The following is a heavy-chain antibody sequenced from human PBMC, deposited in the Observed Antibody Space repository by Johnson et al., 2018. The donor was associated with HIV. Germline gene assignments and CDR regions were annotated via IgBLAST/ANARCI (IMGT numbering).Heavy chain of an antibody. J-gene: IGHJ3*01. D-gene: IGHD2-8*01. CDR1: GFTFDDHA. CDR2: IKSKTDGGTT. CDR3: TTARTYF. V-gene: IGHV3-15*01. Sequence: VQLVESGGVVVQPGGSLTLSCAASGFTFDDHAMHWVRQAPGKGLEWVGRIKSKTDGGTTDYAAPVKGRFTISRDDSKNTLYLQMNSLKTEDTAVYYCTTARTYFWGQGTMVTVSS.